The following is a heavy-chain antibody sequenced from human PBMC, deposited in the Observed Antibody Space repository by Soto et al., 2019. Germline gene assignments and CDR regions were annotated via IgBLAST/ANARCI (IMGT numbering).Heavy chain of an antibody. CDR3: VKTDCSYYYYCMDV. J-gene: IGHJ6*03. V-gene: IGHV3-23*01. CDR1: GFTFSSYA. Sequence: GGSLRLSCAASGFTFSSYAMSWVRQAPGKGLEWVSAISGSGGSTYYADSVKGRFTISRDNSKNTLYLQMNSLRAEDAAVYYCVKTDCSYYYYCMDVWGKGTTVTVSS. D-gene: IGHD2-21*02. CDR2: ISGSGGST.